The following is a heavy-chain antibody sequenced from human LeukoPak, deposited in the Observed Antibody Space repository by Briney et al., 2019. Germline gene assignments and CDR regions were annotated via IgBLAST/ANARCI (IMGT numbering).Heavy chain of an antibody. CDR2: INPNSGGT. CDR3: ARFIPGILGIWYYFDY. J-gene: IGHJ4*02. Sequence: ASVKVSCKASGYTFTGYYMHWVRQAPGQGLEWMGWINPNSGGTNYAQKFQGRVTMTRDTSISTAYMELSRLRSDDTAVYYCARFIPGILGIWYYFDYWGQGTLVTVSS. V-gene: IGHV1-2*02. D-gene: IGHD1-14*01. CDR1: GYTFTGYY.